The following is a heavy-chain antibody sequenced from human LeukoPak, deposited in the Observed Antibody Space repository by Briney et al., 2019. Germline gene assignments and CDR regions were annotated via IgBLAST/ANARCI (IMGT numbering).Heavy chain of an antibody. J-gene: IGHJ4*02. CDR2: INHSGST. CDR3: ARGGRWLDY. Sequence: SETLSLTCAVYGGSFSGYYWSWIRQPPGKGLEWIGEINHSGSTNYNPSLKSRVTISVDTSKNQFSLKLTSVTAADTAVYYCARGGRWLDYWGQGALVTVSS. V-gene: IGHV4-34*01. CDR1: GGSFSGYY. D-gene: IGHD5-18*01.